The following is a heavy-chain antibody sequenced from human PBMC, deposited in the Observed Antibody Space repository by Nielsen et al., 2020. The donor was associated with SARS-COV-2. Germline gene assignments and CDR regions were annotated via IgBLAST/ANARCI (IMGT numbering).Heavy chain of an antibody. V-gene: IGHV4-39*01. J-gene: IGHJ5*02. CDR2: IYYSGST. Sequence: SETLSLTCTVSGGSISSSSYYWGWIRQPPGKGLEWIGSIYYSGSTYYNPSLKSRVTISVDTSKNQFSLKLSSVTAADTAVYYCARLGSGWFDHWGQGTLVTVSS. CDR3: ARLGSGWFDH. CDR1: GGSISSSSYY. D-gene: IGHD6-19*01.